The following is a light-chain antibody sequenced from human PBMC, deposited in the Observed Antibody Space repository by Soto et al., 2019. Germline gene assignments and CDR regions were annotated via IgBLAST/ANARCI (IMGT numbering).Light chain of an antibody. CDR1: SGDVGGYNS. CDR3: SSYAGSRIYV. CDR2: EVI. Sequence: QSALTQPPSASGSLGQSVTISCTGSSGDVGGYNSVSWYQQHPGKAPKLIIYEVIRRPSGVPDRFSGSKFYNTASLTVSGLQPEDEAEYFCSSYAGSRIYVLGTGTRSPS. J-gene: IGLJ1*01. V-gene: IGLV2-8*01.